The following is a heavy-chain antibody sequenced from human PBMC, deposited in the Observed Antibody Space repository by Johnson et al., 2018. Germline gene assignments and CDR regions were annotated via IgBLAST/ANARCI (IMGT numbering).Heavy chain of an antibody. V-gene: IGHV3-30*18. CDR3: AKGAGYSSSGIECYMDV. Sequence: QVQLVQSGGGVVQPGRSLRLSCAASGFTFSSYGMHWVRQAPGKGLEWVAVISYDGSNKYYADSVKGRFTISTDNSKNTLYLQMNSLRAEDTAGYDCAKGAGYSSSGIECYMDVWGQGPTVTVSS. CDR1: GFTFSSYG. CDR2: ISYDGSNK. D-gene: IGHD6-13*01. J-gene: IGHJ6*03.